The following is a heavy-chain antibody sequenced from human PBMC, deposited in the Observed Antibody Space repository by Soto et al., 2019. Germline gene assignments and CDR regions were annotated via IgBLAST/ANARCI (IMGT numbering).Heavy chain of an antibody. CDR3: ARVGSRWPTSPRWREDYYGMDV. Sequence: QVQLVQSGAAVKKPGSSVKVSCKASGGTFSSYAISWVRQAPGQGLEWMGGIITICGTANYAQKFQGRVTITADESTSTGDMELSSLRSEDTAVYYCARVGSRWPTSPRWREDYYGMDVWGDGATVIVSS. D-gene: IGHD6-13*01. V-gene: IGHV1-69*01. CDR2: IITICGTA. J-gene: IGHJ6*04. CDR1: GGTFSSYA.